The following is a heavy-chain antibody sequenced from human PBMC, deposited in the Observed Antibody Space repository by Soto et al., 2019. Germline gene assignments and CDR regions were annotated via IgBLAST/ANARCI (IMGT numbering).Heavy chain of an antibody. J-gene: IGHJ5*02. CDR3: ARVPDR. D-gene: IGHD2-2*01. CDR1: GGSISGYY. V-gene: IGHV4-59*12. Sequence: SETLSLTCIVSGGSISGYYYSWIRQPPGKGLEWIGYIYYSGSTNYNPSLKSRVTISVDRSKNQFSLKLSSVTAADTAVYYCARVPDRWGQGTLLTVSS. CDR2: IYYSGST.